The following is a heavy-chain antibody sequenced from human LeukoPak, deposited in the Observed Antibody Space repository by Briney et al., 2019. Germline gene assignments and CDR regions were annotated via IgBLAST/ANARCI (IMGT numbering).Heavy chain of an antibody. CDR2: IYTSGST. CDR1: GGSISSGSYY. Sequence: SETLSLTCTVSGGSISSGSYYWSWIRQPAGKGLEWIGRIYTSGSTNYNPSLKSRVTISVDTSKNQFSLKLSSVTAADTAVYYCARGIAPPPSEIYDFWSGYSNWFDPWGQGTLVTVSS. J-gene: IGHJ5*02. D-gene: IGHD3-3*01. CDR3: ARGIAPPPSEIYDFWSGYSNWFDP. V-gene: IGHV4-61*02.